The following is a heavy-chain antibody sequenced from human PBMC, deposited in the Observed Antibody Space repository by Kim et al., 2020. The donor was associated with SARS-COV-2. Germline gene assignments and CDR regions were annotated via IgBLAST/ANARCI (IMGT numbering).Heavy chain of an antibody. CDR1: GGSFSGYY. CDR2: INHSGST. J-gene: IGHJ6*02. CDR3: ARGSSQWLAVYYYYYYGMDV. Sequence: SETLSLTCAVYGGSFSGYYWSWIRQPPGKGLEWIGEINHSGSTNYNPSLKSRVTISVDTSKNQFSLKLSSVTAADTAVYYCARGSSQWLAVYYYYYYGMDVWGQGTTVTVSS. D-gene: IGHD6-19*01. V-gene: IGHV4-34*01.